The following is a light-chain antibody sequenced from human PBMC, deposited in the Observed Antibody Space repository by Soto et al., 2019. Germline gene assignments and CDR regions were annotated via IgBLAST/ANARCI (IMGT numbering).Light chain of an antibody. CDR2: DAS. J-gene: IGKJ4*01. Sequence: EIVLTQSPATLSLSPGERATLSCRASQSVSSYLAWYQQKPGQAPRLLIYDASNRATGIPARFSGSGSGTDFNLTISSLEPEDFAVYYCQQVLTFGGGTKVEIK. CDR3: QQVLT. CDR1: QSVSSY. V-gene: IGKV3-11*01.